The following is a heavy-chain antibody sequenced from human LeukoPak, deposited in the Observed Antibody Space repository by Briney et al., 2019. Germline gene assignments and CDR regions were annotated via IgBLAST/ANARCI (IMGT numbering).Heavy chain of an antibody. CDR3: ARDGDIREIPAANVGGFDI. D-gene: IGHD2-2*01. V-gene: IGHV1-18*01. Sequence: ASVKVSCKASGYTFTSYGISWVRQAPGHGLEWLGWISAYNGNTNYAQKLQGRVTMTTDTSTSTANMERRGLRSHDPAGSYCARDGDIREIPAANVGGFDIWGQGTMVTVSS. CDR1: GYTFTSYG. J-gene: IGHJ3*02. CDR2: ISAYNGNT.